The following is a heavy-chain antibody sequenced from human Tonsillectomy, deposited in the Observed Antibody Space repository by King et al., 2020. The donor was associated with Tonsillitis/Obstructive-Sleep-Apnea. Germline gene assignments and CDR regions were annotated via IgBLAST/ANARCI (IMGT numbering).Heavy chain of an antibody. D-gene: IGHD5-18*01. Sequence: LKESGGGVVQPGRSLRLSCTASGFTFSSYAMHWVRQAPGKGLEWVALISYDGRNKYYADSVKGRFTISRDTSKNTLYLQMNSLRAEDTAVYYCARGKDTATANFDYWGQGTLVTVSS. CDR3: ARGKDTATANFDY. CDR1: GFTFSSYA. J-gene: IGHJ4*02. V-gene: IGHV3-30*01. CDR2: ISYDGRNK.